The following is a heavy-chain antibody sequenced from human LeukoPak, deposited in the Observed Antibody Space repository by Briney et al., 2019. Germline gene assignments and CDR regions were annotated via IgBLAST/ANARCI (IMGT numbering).Heavy chain of an antibody. CDR2: IYTSGST. CDR3: ARVVQDWFDP. V-gene: IGHV4-61*02. Sequence: SETLSLTCTVSGCSISSGSYYWSWIRQPAGKGLEWIGRIYTSGSTNYNPSLKSRVTISVDTSKNQFSLKLSSVTAADTAVYYCARVVQDWFDPWGQGTLVTVSS. D-gene: IGHD2-15*01. J-gene: IGHJ5*02. CDR1: GCSISSGSYY.